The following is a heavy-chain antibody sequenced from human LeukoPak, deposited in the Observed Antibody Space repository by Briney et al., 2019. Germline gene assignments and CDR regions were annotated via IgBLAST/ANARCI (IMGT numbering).Heavy chain of an antibody. J-gene: IGHJ6*02. Sequence: GGSLRLSCAASGFTFSSYAMSWVRQAPGKGLEWVSSISGSGGNTYYADSVKGRFTISRDNSKNTLYLQMNSLRAEDTAVYCCAPSYSSSWSTHFYYYGMDVWGHGSTVTAAS. CDR2: ISGSGGNT. D-gene: IGHD6-13*01. CDR1: GFTFSSYA. CDR3: APSYSSSWSTHFYYYGMDV. V-gene: IGHV3-23*01.